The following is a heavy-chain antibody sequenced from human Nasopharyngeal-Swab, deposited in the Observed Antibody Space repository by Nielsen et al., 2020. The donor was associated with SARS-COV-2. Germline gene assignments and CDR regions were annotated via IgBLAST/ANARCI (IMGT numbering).Heavy chain of an antibody. J-gene: IGHJ4*02. D-gene: IGHD6-6*01. CDR1: GFTFSDYY. Sequence: GESLKISCAASGFTFSDYYMSWIRQAPGKGLEWVSYISSSGSTIYYADSVKGRLTISRDNAKNSLYLQMNSLRAEDTAVYYCARGPIAARQLVVDYWGQGTLVTVSS. CDR2: ISSSGSTI. V-gene: IGHV3-11*01. CDR3: ARGPIAARQLVVDY.